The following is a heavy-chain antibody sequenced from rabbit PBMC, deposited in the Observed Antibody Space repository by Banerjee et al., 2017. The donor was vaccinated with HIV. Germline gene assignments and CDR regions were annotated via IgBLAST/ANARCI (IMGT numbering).Heavy chain of an antibody. CDR2: IHTSSGST. J-gene: IGHJ4*01. V-gene: IGHV1S45*01. CDR1: GFTLSSSDY. Sequence: QEQLVESGGGLVQPEGSLTLTCKASGFTLSSSDYMCWVRQAPGKGLEWIGCIHTSSGSTYYVSWAKGRFTISKTSSTTVTLQMTSLTAADTATYFCVRDINTSFKLWGQGTLVTVS. CDR3: VRDINTSFKL. D-gene: IGHD1-1*01.